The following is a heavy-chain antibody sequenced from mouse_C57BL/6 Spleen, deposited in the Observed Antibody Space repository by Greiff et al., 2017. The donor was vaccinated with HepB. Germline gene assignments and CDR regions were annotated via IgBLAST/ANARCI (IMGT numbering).Heavy chain of an antibody. CDR3: ARGSTVPWFAY. CDR1: GYSITSGYD. Sequence: EVQLVESGPGMVKPSQSLSLTCTVTGYSITSGYDWHWIRHFPGNKLEWMGYISYSGSTNYNPSLKSRISITHDTSKNHFFLKLNSVTTEDTATYYCARGSTVPWFAYWGQGTLVTVSA. V-gene: IGHV3-1*01. D-gene: IGHD1-1*01. J-gene: IGHJ3*01. CDR2: ISYSGST.